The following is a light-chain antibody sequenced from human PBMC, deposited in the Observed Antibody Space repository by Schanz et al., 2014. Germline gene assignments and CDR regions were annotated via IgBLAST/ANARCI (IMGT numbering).Light chain of an antibody. V-gene: IGLV2-23*01. CDR3: CSYAGGSPYV. CDR1: SSDIGGYNY. CDR2: EGS. Sequence: QSALTQPASVSGSPGQSITISCTGTSSDIGGYNYVSWYQQHPGKAPKLMIYEGSKRPSGVSNRFSGSKSGNTASLTISGLQAEDEAEYYCCSYAGGSPYVFGTGTKLTVL. J-gene: IGLJ1*01.